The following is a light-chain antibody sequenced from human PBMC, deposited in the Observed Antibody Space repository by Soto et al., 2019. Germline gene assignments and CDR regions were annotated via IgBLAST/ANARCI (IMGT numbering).Light chain of an antibody. CDR1: QSVNSN. V-gene: IGKV3-15*01. J-gene: IGKJ5*01. Sequence: MSQSASILSVSTGESATLSCRASQSVNSNYLTCYQQHPGQPPRLLIYGISTRATGIPARFSGSGSGTEFSLTISSLQSEDFAVYYCQQYSKWPITFGQGTRLAI. CDR3: QQYSKWPIT. CDR2: GIS.